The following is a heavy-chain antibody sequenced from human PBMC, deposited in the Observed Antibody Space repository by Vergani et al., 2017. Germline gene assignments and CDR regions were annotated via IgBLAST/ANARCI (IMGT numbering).Heavy chain of an antibody. D-gene: IGHD3-10*02. CDR1: GFTFSSYG. J-gene: IGHJ5*02. CDR3: ARDGDLTRFGELLGXFDP. V-gene: IGHV3-30*19. CDR2: ISYDGSNK. Sequence: VQLVESGGGVVQPGRSLRLSCAASGFTFSSYGMHWVRQAPGKGLEWVAVISYDGSNKYYADSVKGRFTISRDNSKNTLYLQMNSLRAEDTAVYYCARDGDLTRFGELLGXFDPWGQGTLVTVSS.